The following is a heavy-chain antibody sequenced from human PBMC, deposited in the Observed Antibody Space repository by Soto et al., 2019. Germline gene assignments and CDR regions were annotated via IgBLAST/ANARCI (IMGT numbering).Heavy chain of an antibody. D-gene: IGHD3-22*01. J-gene: IGHJ4*02. CDR3: AKEVRDYYDSSGFDY. CDR2: ISYDGSNK. CDR1: GFTFSSYG. V-gene: IGHV3-30*18. Sequence: GGSLRLSCAASGFTFSSYGMHWVRQAPGKGLEWVAVISYDGSNKYYADSVKGRFTISRDNSKNTLYLQMNSLRAEDAAVYYCAKEVRDYYDSSGFDYWGQGTLVTVS.